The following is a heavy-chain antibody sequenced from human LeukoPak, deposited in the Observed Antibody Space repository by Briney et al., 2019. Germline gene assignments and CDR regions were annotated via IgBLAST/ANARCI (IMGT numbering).Heavy chain of an antibody. CDR2: ISPDGKDT. J-gene: IGHJ4*02. Sequence: PGGSLRLSCAASGFTFSNYWIYWVRQVPGKGLVWVSRISPDGKDTSHADSVKGRFTISRDNAKNTLYLQMNSLRAEDTAVYYCAREYYYDSSGYYVDYWGQGTLVTVSS. V-gene: IGHV3-74*01. CDR3: AREYYYDSSGYYVDY. D-gene: IGHD3-22*01. CDR1: GFTFSNYW.